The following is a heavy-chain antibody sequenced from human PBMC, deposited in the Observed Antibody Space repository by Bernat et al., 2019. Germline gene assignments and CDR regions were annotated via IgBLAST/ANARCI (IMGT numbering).Heavy chain of an antibody. V-gene: IGHV4-59*01. Sequence: QLQLQESGPGLVKPSETLSLTCTVSGGSISNNYWSWIRQPPGKGLEWIGYIYYSGSTNYNPSLKSRVTISVDTSKNQFSLKLSSVTAADTAVYYCARGGWTNDYWGQGTLVTVSS. J-gene: IGHJ4*02. D-gene: IGHD3/OR15-3a*01. CDR1: GGSISNNY. CDR2: IYYSGST. CDR3: ARGGWTNDY.